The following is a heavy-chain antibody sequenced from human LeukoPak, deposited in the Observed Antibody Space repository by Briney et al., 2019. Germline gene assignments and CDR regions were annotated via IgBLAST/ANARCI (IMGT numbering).Heavy chain of an antibody. CDR3: ARVSLVGGVIVTPAFDI. D-gene: IGHD3-16*02. CDR2: IYYSGST. V-gene: IGHV4-59*01. Sequence: SETLSLTCTVSGGSISSYYRSWIRQPPGKGLEWIGYIYYSGSTNYNPSLKSRVTISVDTSKNQFSLKLSSVTAADTAVYYCARVSLVGGVIVTPAFDIWGQGTMVTVSS. J-gene: IGHJ3*02. CDR1: GGSISSYY.